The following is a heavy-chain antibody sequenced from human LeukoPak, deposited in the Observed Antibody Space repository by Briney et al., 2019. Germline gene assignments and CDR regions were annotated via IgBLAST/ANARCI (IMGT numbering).Heavy chain of an antibody. CDR3: ARMGIAAAGVVY. V-gene: IGHV3-48*01. D-gene: IGHD6-13*01. Sequence: GGSLRLSCAASGFTFSTFSMDWVRQAPGRGLQWLSYISSTSNTIYYADSLKGRFTISRDNAKNSLYLQIDSLSVEDTAVYYCARMGIAAAGVVYWGQGTLVTVSS. CDR1: GFTFSTFS. J-gene: IGHJ4*02. CDR2: ISSTSNTI.